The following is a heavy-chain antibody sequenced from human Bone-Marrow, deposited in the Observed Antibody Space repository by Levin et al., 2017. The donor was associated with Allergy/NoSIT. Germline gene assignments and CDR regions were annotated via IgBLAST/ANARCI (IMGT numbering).Heavy chain of an antibody. D-gene: IGHD1-26*01. CDR1: GFTFSSYW. CDR2: IKQDGSEK. Sequence: GESLKISCAASGFTFSSYWMSWVRQAPGKGLEWVANIKQDGSEKYYVDSVKGRFTISRDNAKNSLYLQMNSLRAEDTAVYYCARAHPLVGATFPPPAYWGQGTLVTVSS. V-gene: IGHV3-7*01. J-gene: IGHJ4*02. CDR3: ARAHPLVGATFPPPAY.